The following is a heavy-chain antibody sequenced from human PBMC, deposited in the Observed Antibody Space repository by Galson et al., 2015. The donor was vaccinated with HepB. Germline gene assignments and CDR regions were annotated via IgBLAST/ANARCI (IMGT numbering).Heavy chain of an antibody. CDR1: GFTFDDYA. J-gene: IGHJ6*03. Sequence: SLRLSCAASGFTFDDYAMHWVRQAPGKGLEWVSGISWNSGSIGYADSVKGRFTISRDNAKNSLYLQMNSLRAEDTALYYCAKDGGEWGGYYDSSGYYRGDLYYYYYMDVWGKGTTVTVSS. CDR3: AKDGGEWGGYYDSSGYYRGDLYYYYYMDV. CDR2: ISWNSGSI. V-gene: IGHV3-9*01. D-gene: IGHD3-22*01.